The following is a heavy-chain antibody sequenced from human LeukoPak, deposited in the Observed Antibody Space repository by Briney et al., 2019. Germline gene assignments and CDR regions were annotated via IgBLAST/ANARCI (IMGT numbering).Heavy chain of an antibody. Sequence: ASVKVSCKASGYIFTGYYMHWVRQAPGQGLEWMGWINPNSGDTNYAQKFQGRVTMTRDTSISTAYMELRSLRSDDTAVYYCARMRSGYSPYYYYMDVWGKGTTVTVSS. V-gene: IGHV1-2*02. J-gene: IGHJ6*03. D-gene: IGHD3-22*01. CDR3: ARMRSGYSPYYYYMDV. CDR2: INPNSGDT. CDR1: GYIFTGYY.